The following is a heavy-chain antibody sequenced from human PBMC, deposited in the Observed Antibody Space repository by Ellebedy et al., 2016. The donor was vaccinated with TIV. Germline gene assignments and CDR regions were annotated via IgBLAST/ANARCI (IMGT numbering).Heavy chain of an antibody. J-gene: IGHJ4*02. CDR2: ISSSSSTI. CDR1: GFTFSSYS. CDR3: ARDGARNYGDPLYYFDY. D-gene: IGHD4-17*01. V-gene: IGHV3-48*02. Sequence: GGSLRLSXAASGFTFSSYSMNWVRQAPGKGLEWVSYISSSSSTIYYADSVKGRFTISRDNAKNSLYLQMNSLRDEDTAVYYCARDGARNYGDPLYYFDYWGQGTLVTVSS.